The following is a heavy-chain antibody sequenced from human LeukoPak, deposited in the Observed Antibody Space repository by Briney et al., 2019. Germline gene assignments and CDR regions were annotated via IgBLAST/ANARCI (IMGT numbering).Heavy chain of an antibody. CDR1: GYTFSSFG. Sequence: ASVKVSCKTSGYTFSSFGFSWVRQAPGQGLEWMGWISAYSGTTNYAQNLHGRAILTTDTSTNTAYMELRGLRTDDTAVYFCVRDQAVGATAGTFDFWGRGSLVTVSS. V-gene: IGHV1-18*01. CDR2: ISAYSGTT. CDR3: VRDQAVGATAGTFDF. J-gene: IGHJ4*02. D-gene: IGHD1-26*01.